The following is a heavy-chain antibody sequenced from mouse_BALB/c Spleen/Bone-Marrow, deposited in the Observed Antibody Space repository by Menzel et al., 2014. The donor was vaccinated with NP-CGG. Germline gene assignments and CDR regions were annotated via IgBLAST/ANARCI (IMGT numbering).Heavy chain of an antibody. CDR1: GYTFTDYG. J-gene: IGHJ4*01. CDR2: ISLYSGNT. Sequence: QVQLQQPGPELVRPGVSVKISCKGSGYTFTDYGMHWVKQSHAKSLEWIGLISLYSGNTNYNQKFKDKATVTVDKSSSTAYMELARLTSEDSAIYYCARGDYRYDETMDYWGQGTSVTVSS. CDR3: ARGDYRYDETMDY. D-gene: IGHD2-14*01. V-gene: IGHV1-67*01.